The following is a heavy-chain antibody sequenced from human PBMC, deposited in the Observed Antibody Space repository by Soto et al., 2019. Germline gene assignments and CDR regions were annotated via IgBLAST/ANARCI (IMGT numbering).Heavy chain of an antibody. J-gene: IGHJ5*02. V-gene: IGHV1-69*13. CDR2: IIPIFGTA. Sequence: SVKVSCKASGGTFSSYAISWVRQAPGQGLEWMGGIIPIFGTANYARKFQGRVTITADESTSTAYMELSSLRSEDTAVYYCAREGQWLARNWFDPWGQGTLVTVSS. CDR3: AREGQWLARNWFDP. CDR1: GGTFSSYA. D-gene: IGHD6-19*01.